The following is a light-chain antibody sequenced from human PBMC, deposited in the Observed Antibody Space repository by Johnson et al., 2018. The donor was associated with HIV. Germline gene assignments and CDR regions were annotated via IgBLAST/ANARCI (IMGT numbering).Light chain of an antibody. J-gene: IGLJ1*01. CDR3: GTWDSSLSAVPYV. CDR2: DNN. V-gene: IGLV1-51*01. CDR1: SSNIGNNY. Sequence: QSALTQPPSVSAAPGQKVTISCSGSSSNIGNNYVSWYQQLPGPAPKLLIYDNNKRPSGIPDRFSGSKSGTSATLRITALQPGHEADYYFGTWDSSLSAVPYVFGTGTKVTVL.